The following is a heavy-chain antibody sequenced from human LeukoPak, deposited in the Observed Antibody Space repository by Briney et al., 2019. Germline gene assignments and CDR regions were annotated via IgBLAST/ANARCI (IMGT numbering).Heavy chain of an antibody. CDR2: IIPIFGTA. Sequence: ASVKVSCKASGGTFSSYAISWVRQAPGQGLEWMGGIIPIFGTANYAQKFQGRVTITADESTSTAYMELSSLRSEDTAVYYCARTPLDCSSTSCYGYDAFDICGQGTMVTVSS. D-gene: IGHD2-2*01. J-gene: IGHJ3*02. CDR1: GGTFSSYA. CDR3: ARTPLDCSSTSCYGYDAFDI. V-gene: IGHV1-69*01.